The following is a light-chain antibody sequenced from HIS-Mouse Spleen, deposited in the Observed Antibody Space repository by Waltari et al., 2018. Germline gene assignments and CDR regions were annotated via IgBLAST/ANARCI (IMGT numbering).Light chain of an antibody. CDR3: QVWDGSSDHVV. Sequence: SYVLTQPPSVSVAPGKTARITCGGNNIGRKSVHWYQQKPGQAPVLVVYDDSDRPSGIPERFSGSNSGNTATLTISRVEAGDEAVYYCQVWDGSSDHVVFGGGTKLTVL. J-gene: IGLJ2*01. CDR1: NIGRKS. V-gene: IGLV3-21*03. CDR2: DDS.